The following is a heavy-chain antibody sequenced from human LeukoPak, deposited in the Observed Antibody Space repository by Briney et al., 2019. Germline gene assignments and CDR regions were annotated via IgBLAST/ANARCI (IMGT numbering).Heavy chain of an antibody. CDR1: GGTFSSYA. D-gene: IGHD2-15*01. Sequence: ASVKVSCKASGGTFSSYAISWVRQAPGQGLEWMGGIIPIFGTANYAQKFQGRVTITADESTSTAYMELSSLRSEDTAVYYCARDYRVVVAAGAFDIWGQGTMVTVSS. CDR2: IIPIFGTA. J-gene: IGHJ3*02. V-gene: IGHV1-69*13. CDR3: ARDYRVVVAAGAFDI.